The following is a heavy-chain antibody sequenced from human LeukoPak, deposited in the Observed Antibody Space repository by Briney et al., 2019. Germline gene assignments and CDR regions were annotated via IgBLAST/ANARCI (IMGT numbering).Heavy chain of an antibody. V-gene: IGHV3-23*01. D-gene: IGHD3-10*01. J-gene: IGHJ4*02. Sequence: PGGSLRLSCAASGFTFSSYAMSWVRQAPGKGLEWVSAISGSGGSTYYADSVKGRFTISRDNSKNTLYLQMNSLRAEDTAVYYCAKTLHRVWFGELSPSWGQGTLVTVYS. CDR2: ISGSGGST. CDR3: AKTLHRVWFGELSPS. CDR1: GFTFSSYA.